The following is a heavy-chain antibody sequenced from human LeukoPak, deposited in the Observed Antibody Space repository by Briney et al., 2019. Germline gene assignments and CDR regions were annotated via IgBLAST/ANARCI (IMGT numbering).Heavy chain of an antibody. CDR1: GFTFSDYY. V-gene: IGHV3-11*01. CDR3: ASRGGYGSGSYLDC. Sequence: GGSLRLSCAASGFTFSDYYMSWIRQAPGKGLGWVSYISSSGSTIYYADSVKGRFTISRDNAKNSLYLQMNSLRAEDTAVYYCASRGGYGSGSYLDCWGQGTLVTVSS. D-gene: IGHD3-10*01. J-gene: IGHJ4*02. CDR2: ISSSGSTI.